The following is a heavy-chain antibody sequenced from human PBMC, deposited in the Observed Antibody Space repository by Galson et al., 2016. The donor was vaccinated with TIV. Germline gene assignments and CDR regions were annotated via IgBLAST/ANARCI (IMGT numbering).Heavy chain of an antibody. Sequence: SETLSLTCAVSGYSINSGYYWAWIRQSPGKGLEWIVSLYNGGDTYYNPSLSSRAAISADASENSFSLRLASVTAADTAVYFCASRLSVGAYNFDSWGRGTLVTVSS. J-gene: IGHJ4*01. D-gene: IGHD3-3*01. CDR2: LYNGGDT. CDR1: GYSINSGYY. V-gene: IGHV4-38-2*01. CDR3: ASRLSVGAYNFDS.